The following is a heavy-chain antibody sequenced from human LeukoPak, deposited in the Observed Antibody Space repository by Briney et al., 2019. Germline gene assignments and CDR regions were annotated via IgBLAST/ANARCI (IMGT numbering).Heavy chain of an antibody. CDR3: ARQGSYGPGFDP. CDR1: GGSIGSSSYY. D-gene: IGHD5-18*01. CDR2: IYYSGST. Sequence: SETLSLTCTVSGGSIGSSSYYWGWIRQPPGKGLEWIGSIYYSGSTYYNPSLKSRVTISVDTSKNQFSLKLSSVTAADTAVYYCARQGSYGPGFDPWGQGTLVTVSS. V-gene: IGHV4-39*01. J-gene: IGHJ5*02.